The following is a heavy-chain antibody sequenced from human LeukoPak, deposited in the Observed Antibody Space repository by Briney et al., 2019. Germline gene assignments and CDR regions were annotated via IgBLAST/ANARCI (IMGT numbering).Heavy chain of an antibody. J-gene: IGHJ5*02. CDR1: GGSISSYY. V-gene: IGHV4-59*01. Sequence: SETLSLTCTVSGGSISSYYWSWIRQPPGNGLERIGYIYYSGSTNYNPSLKSRVTISVDTSKNQFSLKLSSVTAADTAVYYCAREGSNNWFDPWGQGTLVTVSS. CDR2: IYYSGST. D-gene: IGHD2-8*01. CDR3: AREGSNNWFDP.